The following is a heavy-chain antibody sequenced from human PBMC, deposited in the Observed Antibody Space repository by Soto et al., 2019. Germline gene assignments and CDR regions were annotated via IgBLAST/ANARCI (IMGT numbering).Heavy chain of an antibody. CDR3: ASPRELSYSYFYFFTLDV. CDR2: ISGSGGSS. CDR1: GFAFSTYA. Sequence: GGSLRLSCAATGFAFSTYAMTWVRQAPGKGLEWVSVISGSGGSSYYAASVKGRVTMTRDMSVSTVYMEMTGLSSDDTAVYYCASPRELSYSYFYFFTLDVWGQGTTVTVSS. D-gene: IGHD2-21*01. V-gene: IGHV3-23*01. J-gene: IGHJ6*02.